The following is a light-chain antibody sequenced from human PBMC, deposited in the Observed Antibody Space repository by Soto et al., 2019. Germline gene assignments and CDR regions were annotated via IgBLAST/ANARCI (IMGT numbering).Light chain of an antibody. Sequence: SYELTQPPSVSVAPGQTARITCGGNNTGIKSVHWYQQKPGQAPVLVVYDDSDRPSGIPGRFSGSNSGNTATLTISRVEAGDEADYYCQVWDTGSMTFGGGTKLTVL. CDR2: DDS. J-gene: IGLJ2*01. CDR1: NTGIKS. V-gene: IGLV3-21*02. CDR3: QVWDTGSMT.